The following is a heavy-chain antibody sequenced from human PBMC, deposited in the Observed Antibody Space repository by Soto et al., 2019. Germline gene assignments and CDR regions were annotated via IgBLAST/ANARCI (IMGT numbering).Heavy chain of an antibody. CDR1: GDSVTNYF. D-gene: IGHD2-8*01. CDR3: ARDTGYCTNGVCPIFDF. Sequence: SETLSLTCTVSGDSVTNYFWSWMRQPPGKGLEWIGHMYHGGITNYSPSLKSRVTMSLDSSKNQFSLNLSSVTAADTAVYFCARDTGYCTNGVCPIFDFWGQGVLVAVSS. V-gene: IGHV4-59*02. CDR2: MYHGGIT. J-gene: IGHJ4*02.